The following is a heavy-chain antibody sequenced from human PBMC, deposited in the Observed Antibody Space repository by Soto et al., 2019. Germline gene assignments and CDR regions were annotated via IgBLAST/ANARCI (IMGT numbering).Heavy chain of an antibody. V-gene: IGHV1-69*08. CDR2: VVPKIGNI. D-gene: IGHD1-20*01. CDR1: GGSFSSYS. J-gene: IGHJ4*02. Sequence: QFQLVQSGAEVKKPGSSVKVSCKASGGSFSSYSINWVRQAPGQGLEWMGRVVPKIGNINFVRMFQGRLTLTAAKSTRTAYMELSRLRSEYTAVYFCARGGREDNWSAGNFDYWGQGTQVTVSS. CDR3: ARGGREDNWSAGNFDY.